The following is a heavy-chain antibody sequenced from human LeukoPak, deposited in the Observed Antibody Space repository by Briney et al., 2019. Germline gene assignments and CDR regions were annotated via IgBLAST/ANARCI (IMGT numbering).Heavy chain of an antibody. Sequence: GGSLRLSCAASEFSFSTYSMNWVRQAPGKGLEWVSSISSSSSTIYYGDSVKGRFTISRDNAKNSLYLQMNSLRAEDTAVYFCARDSYSKNDYWGQGTLVTVSS. V-gene: IGHV3-48*01. CDR3: ARDSYSKNDY. CDR2: ISSSSSTI. CDR1: EFSFSTYS. D-gene: IGHD4-11*01. J-gene: IGHJ4*02.